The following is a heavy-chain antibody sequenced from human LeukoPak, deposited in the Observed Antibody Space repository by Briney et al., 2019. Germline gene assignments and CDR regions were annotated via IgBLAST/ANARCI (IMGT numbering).Heavy chain of an antibody. CDR2: ISPSGGST. D-gene: IGHD3-3*01. J-gene: IGHJ4*02. CDR3: ARGLLKWTHDH. CDR1: GYTFTSNY. Sequence: GASVKVSCKASGYTFTSNYIHWVRQAPGQGLEWMGIISPSGGSTSYAQKFQGRVTMTRDMSTSTAYMELSSLRSEDTAVYYCARGLLKWTHDHWGQGTLVAVSS. V-gene: IGHV1-46*01.